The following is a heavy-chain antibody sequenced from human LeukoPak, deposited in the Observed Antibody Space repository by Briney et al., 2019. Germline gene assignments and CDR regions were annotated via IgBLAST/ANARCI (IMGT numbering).Heavy chain of an antibody. D-gene: IGHD6-13*01. CDR2: IYPGDSDT. V-gene: IGHV5-51*01. CDR3: AKNAYSRSWIGWFDP. Sequence: GESLKISCKGSGYSFTSYWIGWVRQMPGKGLEWMGIIYPGDSDTRYSPSFQGQVTISADKSISTAYLQWSSLKASDTAMYYCAKNAYSRSWIGWFDPGAQGTLVPVSS. CDR1: GYSFTSYW. J-gene: IGHJ5*02.